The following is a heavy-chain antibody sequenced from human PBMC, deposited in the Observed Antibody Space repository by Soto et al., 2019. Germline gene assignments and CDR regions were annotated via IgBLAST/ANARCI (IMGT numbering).Heavy chain of an antibody. CDR2: ISYDGSNK. D-gene: IGHD3-10*01. V-gene: IGHV3-30*18. CDR3: AKGSRRSKLRGPRYYFDY. J-gene: IGHJ4*02. CDR1: GFTFSSYG. Sequence: QVQLVESGGGVVQPGRSLRLSCAASGFTFSSYGMHWVRQAPGKGLEWVAVISYDGSNKYYADSVKGRFTISRDNSKNTLYLKMNSLRAEDTAVYYSAKGSRRSKLRGPRYYFDYGGQGTLVTDSS.